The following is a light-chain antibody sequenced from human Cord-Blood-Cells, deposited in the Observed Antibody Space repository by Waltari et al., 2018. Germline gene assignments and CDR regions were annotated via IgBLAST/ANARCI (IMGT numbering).Light chain of an antibody. CDR3: CSYAGSSTLV. V-gene: IGLV2-23*01. Sequence: QSALTQPASVSGSPGQSITISCTGTSSDVGSYNLVSWYHKHPGKAPKLMIYEGSKRPSGVSNRFSCSKSGNTASLTSSGLQAEDEADYYCCSYAGSSTLVFGGGTKLTVL. CDR1: SSDVGSYNL. J-gene: IGLJ2*01. CDR2: EGS.